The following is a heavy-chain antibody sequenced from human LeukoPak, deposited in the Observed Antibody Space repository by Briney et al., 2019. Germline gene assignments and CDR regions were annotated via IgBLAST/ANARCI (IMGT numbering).Heavy chain of an antibody. D-gene: IGHD3-22*01. J-gene: IGHJ4*02. V-gene: IGHV4-31*11. Sequence: SSETLSLTCAVYGGSFSGYYWSWIRQHPGKGLEWIGYIYYSGSTYYNPSLKSRATISVDTSKNQFSLKLSSVTAADTAVYYCARENYYDSSQQIDYWGQGTLVTVSS. CDR3: ARENYYDSSQQIDY. CDR1: GGSFSGYY. CDR2: IYYSGST.